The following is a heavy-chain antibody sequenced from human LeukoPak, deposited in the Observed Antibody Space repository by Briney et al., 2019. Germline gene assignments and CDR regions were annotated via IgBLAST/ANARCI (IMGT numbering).Heavy chain of an antibody. D-gene: IGHD6-19*01. CDR2: ISGSGGST. CDR1: GFTFDDYG. J-gene: IGHJ4*02. CDR3: AKSLEQWLVRSYYFDY. Sequence: GGSLRLSCAASGFTFDDYGMSWVRQAPGKGLEWVSAISGSGGSTYYADSVKGRFTISRDNSKNTLYLQMNSLRAEDTAVYYCAKSLEQWLVRSYYFDYWGQGTLVTVSS. V-gene: IGHV3-23*01.